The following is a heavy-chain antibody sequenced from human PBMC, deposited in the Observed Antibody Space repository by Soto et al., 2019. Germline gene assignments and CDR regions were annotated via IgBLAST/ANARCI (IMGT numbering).Heavy chain of an antibody. J-gene: IGHJ4*02. Sequence: SLRLSCAASGFTFSSYGMHWVRQAPGKGLEWVAVISYDGSNKYYADSVKGRFTISRDNSKNTLYLQMNSLRAEDTAVYYCAKDLDGRVLTDGGYWGQGTLVTVSS. CDR3: AKDLDGRVLTDGGY. CDR1: GFTFSSYG. V-gene: IGHV3-30*18. D-gene: IGHD2-15*01. CDR2: ISYDGSNK.